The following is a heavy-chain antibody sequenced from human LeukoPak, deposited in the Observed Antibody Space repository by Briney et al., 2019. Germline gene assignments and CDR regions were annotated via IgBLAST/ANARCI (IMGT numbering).Heavy chain of an antibody. CDR3: ARFTFGGVIDHDY. V-gene: IGHV4-38-2*02. D-gene: IGHD3-16*02. J-gene: IGHJ4*02. CDR1: GYSITSGYY. Sequence: SETLSLTCTVSGYSITSGYYWGWIRQPPGKGLEWIGSIYHSGSTYYNPSLTSRVTISVDTSKNQFSLKLSSVTAADTAVYYCARFTFGGVIDHDYWGQGTLVTVSS. CDR2: IYHSGST.